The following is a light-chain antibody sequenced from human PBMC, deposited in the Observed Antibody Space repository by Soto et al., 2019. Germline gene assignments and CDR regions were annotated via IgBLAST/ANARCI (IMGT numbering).Light chain of an antibody. CDR2: RTS. V-gene: IGKV3-15*01. CDR3: QQRSNWPPIT. J-gene: IGKJ5*01. CDR1: QSVSSN. Sequence: DRVMTQSPATLSVSPGERATLSCRASQSVSSNLAWYQQKPGQAPRLLMFRTSSRATGFPARFSGSGSGTEFNLTISSLEPEDFAVYYCQQRSNWPPITFGQGTRLEIK.